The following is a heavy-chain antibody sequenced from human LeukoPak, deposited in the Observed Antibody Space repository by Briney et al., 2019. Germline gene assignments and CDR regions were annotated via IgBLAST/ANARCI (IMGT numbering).Heavy chain of an antibody. Sequence: GGSLRLSCAASGFSFSASAIHWIRQAPGKGLEWVSAISGSGDRTYYADSVKGRFTISRDNAKNSLCLQMNSLRAEDTAVYYCAELGITMIGGVWGKGTTVTISS. CDR1: GFSFSASA. V-gene: IGHV3-21*01. J-gene: IGHJ6*04. CDR3: AELGITMIGGV. CDR2: ISGSGDRT. D-gene: IGHD3-10*02.